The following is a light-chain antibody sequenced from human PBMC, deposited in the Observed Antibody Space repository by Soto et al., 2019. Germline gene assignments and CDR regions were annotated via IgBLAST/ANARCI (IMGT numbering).Light chain of an antibody. V-gene: IGLV3-21*04. CDR2: YDS. J-gene: IGLJ2*01. CDR1: NIGSKS. CDR3: QVWDSSSDHVV. Sequence: SYELTQPPSVSVAPGKTARITCGGNNIGSKSVHWYQQKPGQAPVLVIYYDSDRPSGIPERFSGSNSGNTATLTISRVEAGDEADYYCQVWDSSSDHVVFGSGTKLNVL.